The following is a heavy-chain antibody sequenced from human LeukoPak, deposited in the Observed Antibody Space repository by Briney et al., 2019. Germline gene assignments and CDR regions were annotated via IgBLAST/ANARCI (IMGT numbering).Heavy chain of an antibody. CDR2: NHYSGST. Sequence: RTSETLSLTCTVSGGSINSYYWSWIRQPPGRGLEWIGSNHYSGSTSSNPSLRSRVTISVDKSKNQFSLKLSSVTAADTAVYYCARGPTLRFLEWLFDYWGQGTLVTVSS. J-gene: IGHJ4*02. CDR1: GGSINSYY. CDR3: ARGPTLRFLEWLFDY. D-gene: IGHD3-3*01. V-gene: IGHV4-59*01.